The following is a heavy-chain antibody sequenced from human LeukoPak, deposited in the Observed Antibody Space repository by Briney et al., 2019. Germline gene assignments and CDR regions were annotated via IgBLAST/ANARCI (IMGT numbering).Heavy chain of an antibody. Sequence: GGSLRLSCAASGFTFSSYAMHWVRQAPGKGLEYVSAISSKGGSTYYANSVKGRFTISRDNSKSTLYLQMGSLRAEDMAVYYCARDAGFCSGGSCPRYYFDYWGQGTLVTVSS. J-gene: IGHJ4*02. CDR2: ISSKGGST. V-gene: IGHV3-64*01. CDR3: ARDAGFCSGGSCPRYYFDY. CDR1: GFTFSSYA. D-gene: IGHD2-15*01.